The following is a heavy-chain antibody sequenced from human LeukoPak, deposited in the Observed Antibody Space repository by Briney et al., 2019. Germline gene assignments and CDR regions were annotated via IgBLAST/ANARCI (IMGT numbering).Heavy chain of an antibody. CDR1: GYTFTDYY. D-gene: IGHD1-26*01. J-gene: IGHJ4*02. CDR2: ISPNSGGT. V-gene: IGHV1-2*06. Sequence: ASVKVSCTSSGYTFTDYYLHLVRQAPGQGLEWMGRISPNSGGTNYAQKFQGRVTMTRDTSISTAYMELSRLRSDDTAVYYCARGGIWFDYWGQGTLVTVSS. CDR3: ARGGIWFDY.